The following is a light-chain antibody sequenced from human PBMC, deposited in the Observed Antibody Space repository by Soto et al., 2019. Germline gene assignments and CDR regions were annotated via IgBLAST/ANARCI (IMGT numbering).Light chain of an antibody. CDR1: QCISSW. CDR2: KAS. CDR3: HHLRT. J-gene: IGKJ1*01. V-gene: IGKV1-5*03. Sequence: DIQMTQSPSTLSASVGDRVTITCRASQCISSWFAWYQQKPVKAPKLLLYKASSLETRVPSGCICSGSGTEFALTISSRQPDEYATYYYHHLRTFGQGTKVEIK.